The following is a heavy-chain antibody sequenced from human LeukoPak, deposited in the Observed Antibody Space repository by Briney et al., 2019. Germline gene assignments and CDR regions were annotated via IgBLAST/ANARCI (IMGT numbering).Heavy chain of an antibody. CDR3: ARDPREGAGSY. CDR1: GFSVTNNY. J-gene: IGHJ4*02. CDR2: ISSSSSYI. V-gene: IGHV3-21*01. Sequence: GGSLRLSCAVSGFSVTNNYMSWVRQAPGKGLEWVSSISSSSSYIYYADSVKGRFTISRDNAKNSLYLQMNSLRAEDTAVYYCARDPREGAGSYWGQGTLVTVSS. D-gene: IGHD6-19*01.